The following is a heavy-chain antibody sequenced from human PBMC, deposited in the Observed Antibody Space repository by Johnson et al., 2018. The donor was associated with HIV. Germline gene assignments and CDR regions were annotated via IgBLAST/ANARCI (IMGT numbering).Heavy chain of an antibody. CDR2: IKSDGST. CDR3: ATGGGPAYEI. CDR1: GFTFSSGFTFSVYW. V-gene: IGHV3-74*01. D-gene: IGHD3-10*01. J-gene: IGHJ3*02. Sequence: VRLVESGGALIQPGGSLRLSCAASGFTFSSGFTFSVYWMHWVRQAPGKGLVWVSRIKSDGSTTYADSVKGRFTISRDNAKNTVYLQMNSLRAEDTAVYYCATGGGPAYEISGQGTMVTVSS.